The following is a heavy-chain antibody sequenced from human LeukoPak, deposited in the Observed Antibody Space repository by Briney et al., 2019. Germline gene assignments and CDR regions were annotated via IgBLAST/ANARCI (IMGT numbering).Heavy chain of an antibody. CDR1: GFTFSSYG. V-gene: IGHV3-33*01. Sequence: GRSLRLSCAASGFTFSSYGMHWVRQAPGKGLEWVAVIWYDGSNKYYTDSVKGRFTISRDNSKNTLYLQMNSLRAEDTAVYYCARDHDACFDYWGKEPLLPAP. CDR2: IWYDGSNK. J-gene: IGHJ4*01. D-gene: IGHD3-3*01. CDR3: ARDHDACFDY.